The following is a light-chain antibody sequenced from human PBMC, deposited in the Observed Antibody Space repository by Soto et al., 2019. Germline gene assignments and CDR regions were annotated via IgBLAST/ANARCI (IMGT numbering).Light chain of an antibody. CDR3: QQYGTSTP. CDR1: QSVRASY. J-gene: IGKJ1*01. CDR2: DAS. V-gene: IGKV3-20*01. Sequence: EIVLTQSPGTLSLSPGEGATLSCRASQSVRASYLAWYQQSPGQPPRLLIYDASTRAPGIPDRFSGSGSGTDFTLTIRRLEPEDFAVYYCQQYGTSTPFGQGTKV.